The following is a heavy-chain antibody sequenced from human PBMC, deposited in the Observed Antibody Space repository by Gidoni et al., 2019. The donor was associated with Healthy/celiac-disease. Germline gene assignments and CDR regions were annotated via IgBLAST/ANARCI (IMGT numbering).Heavy chain of an antibody. CDR3: AKEFGVDSSGWADYFDY. CDR2: ISYDGSNK. CDR1: SAYGSYG. Sequence: SAYGSYGMHWVRQAPGKGLEWVAVISYDGSNKYYADSVKGRVTISRDNSKNTLYLQMNSLRAEDTAVYYCAKEFGVDSSGWADYFDYWGQGTLVTVSS. D-gene: IGHD6-19*01. V-gene: IGHV3-30*18. J-gene: IGHJ4*02.